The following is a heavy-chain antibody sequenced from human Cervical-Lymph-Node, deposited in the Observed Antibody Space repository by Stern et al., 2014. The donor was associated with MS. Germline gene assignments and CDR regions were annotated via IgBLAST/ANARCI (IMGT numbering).Heavy chain of an antibody. J-gene: IGHJ4*02. CDR1: GFAFSSYA. Sequence: VQLVESGGGVAQPGRSLRLSCAAAGFAFSSYAMHWVRQAPGKGLEWGAVLWFDGSNEYYADSVKGRFTISRDNSNNTLYLQMNSLRAEDTAVYFCARDLRIAPRRFDHWGQGTLVTVSS. V-gene: IGHV3-33*01. CDR2: LWFDGSNE. CDR3: ARDLRIAPRRFDH. D-gene: IGHD6-6*01.